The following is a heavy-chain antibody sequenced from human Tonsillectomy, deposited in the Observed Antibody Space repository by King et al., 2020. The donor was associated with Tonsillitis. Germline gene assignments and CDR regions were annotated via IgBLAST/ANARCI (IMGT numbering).Heavy chain of an antibody. D-gene: IGHD6-19*01. CDR3: ASRPPSQRWLPYFDY. V-gene: IGHV4-59*01. Sequence: QLQESGPGLVKPSGTLSLTCTVSGGSINNYWSWIRQPPGKGLEWIGYIYFSGSTKYNPSLKSRVTISIDTSKNQFSLKLSSVTAADTAVYYFASRPPSQRWLPYFDYWGRGALVAVSS. CDR2: IYFSGST. J-gene: IGHJ4*02. CDR1: GGSINNY.